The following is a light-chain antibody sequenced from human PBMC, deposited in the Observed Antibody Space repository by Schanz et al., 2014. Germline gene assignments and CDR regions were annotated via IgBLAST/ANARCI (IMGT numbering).Light chain of an antibody. Sequence: EIVVTQSPGTLSVSPGERATLSCRASQTVSSTSLAWYQQKPGQAPRLLIYGASNRATGIPDRFSGSGSGTDFTLTISRLEPEDFAVYYCQHYSLSPLFGQGTKVDI. CDR2: GAS. J-gene: IGKJ1*01. V-gene: IGKV3-20*01. CDR1: QTVSSTS. CDR3: QHYSLSPL.